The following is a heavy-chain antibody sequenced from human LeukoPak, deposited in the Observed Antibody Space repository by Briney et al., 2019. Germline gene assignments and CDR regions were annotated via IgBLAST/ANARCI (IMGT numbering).Heavy chain of an antibody. Sequence: GGSLRLSCAASRFTFSSYAMSWVRQAPGKGLEWVSSISTSSSYISYADSVKGRFTTSRDNAKNSLYLQMNSLRAEDTAVYYCTRESYDILSPPDYWGQGTLVTVSS. J-gene: IGHJ4*02. D-gene: IGHD3-9*01. V-gene: IGHV3-21*06. CDR3: TRESYDILSPPDY. CDR2: ISTSSSYI. CDR1: RFTFSSYA.